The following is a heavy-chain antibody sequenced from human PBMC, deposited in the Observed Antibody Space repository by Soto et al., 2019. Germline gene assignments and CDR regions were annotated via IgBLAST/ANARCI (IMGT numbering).Heavy chain of an antibody. CDR3: ARDRGAQIVDY. CDR2: ISAYNGNT. D-gene: IGHD3-10*01. CDR1: GYTFTSYG. Sequence: VQLVQSGAELKKPVASVKVSCKASGYTFTSYGISWVRQAPGQGLEWMGWISAYNGNTKNAQQLQGRVTMTTDTSTSTAYMELRSLRSDDAAVYYCARDRGAQIVDYWGQGTLVTVSS. V-gene: IGHV1-18*01. J-gene: IGHJ4*02.